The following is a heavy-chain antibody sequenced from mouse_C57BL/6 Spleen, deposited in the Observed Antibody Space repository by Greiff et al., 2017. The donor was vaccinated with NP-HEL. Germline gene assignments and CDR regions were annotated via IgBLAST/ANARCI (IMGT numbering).Heavy chain of an antibody. D-gene: IGHD4-1*01. J-gene: IGHJ4*01. V-gene: IGHV5-17*01. CDR3: ARPNWDGMDY. Sequence: DVKLVESGGGLVKPGGSLKLSCAASGFTFSDYGMHWVRQAPEKGLEWVAYISSGSSTIYYADTVKGRFTISRDNAKNTLFLQMTSLRSEDTAMYYCARPNWDGMDYWGQGTSVTVSS. CDR1: GFTFSDYG. CDR2: ISSGSSTI.